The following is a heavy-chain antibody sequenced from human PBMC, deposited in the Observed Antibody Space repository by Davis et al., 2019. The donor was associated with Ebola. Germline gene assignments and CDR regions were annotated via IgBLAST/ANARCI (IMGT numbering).Heavy chain of an antibody. CDR2: NSGYNGNT. D-gene: IGHD2-15*01. CDR3: AREPQPLGGSCYSLGCYFDF. V-gene: IGHV1-18*01. CDR1: GYSFSNYG. J-gene: IGHJ4*02. Sequence: ASVKVSCKASGYSFSNYGLNWVRQAPGQGLEWVGWNSGYNGNTNYAQKFQGRVTMTTDTSTSTAYMELRTLGSEDTAVYYCAREPQPLGGSCYSLGCYFDFWGQGTLVTVSS.